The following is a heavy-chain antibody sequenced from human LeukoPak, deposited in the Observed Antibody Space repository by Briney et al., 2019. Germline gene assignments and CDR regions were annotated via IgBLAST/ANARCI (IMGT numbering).Heavy chain of an antibody. CDR1: GGSISNYY. V-gene: IGHV4-59*01. CDR3: ARGGWELELDY. Sequence: SETLSLTCTVTGGSISNYYWGWIRQPPGKGLEWIGYIYTSGSTNCNPSLKSRVTMSIDTSKSRFSLKLGSVTAADTAVYYCARGGWELELDYWGQGILVTVSS. J-gene: IGHJ4*02. CDR2: IYTSGST. D-gene: IGHD1-26*01.